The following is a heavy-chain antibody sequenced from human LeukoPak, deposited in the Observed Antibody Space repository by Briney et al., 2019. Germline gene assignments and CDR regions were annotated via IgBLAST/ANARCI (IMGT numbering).Heavy chain of an antibody. CDR3: ARAIVGATDAFDV. CDR2: IYHSGST. CDR1: GGSFSGYY. J-gene: IGHJ3*01. Sequence: PSETLSLTCAVYGGSFSGYYWGWIRQPPGKRLEWIGSIYHSGSTYYNPSLKSRVTISVDTSKNQFSLKLSSVTAADTAVYYCARAIVGATDAFDVWGQGTMVTVSS. D-gene: IGHD1-26*01. V-gene: IGHV4-38-2*01.